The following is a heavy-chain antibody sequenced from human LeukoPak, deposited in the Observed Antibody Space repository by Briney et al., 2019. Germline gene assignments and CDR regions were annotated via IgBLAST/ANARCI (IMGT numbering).Heavy chain of an antibody. Sequence: PSETLSFTCSVYGGSFSGHYWSWIRQSPGKGLEWIGEINHSGSINYNPSLKSRVTISLDTSKNQFSLRLTSVTAADTALYYCARGYLFYYDNSGNRRVYFDYWGQGTLVTVSS. CDR3: ARGYLFYYDNSGNRRVYFDY. D-gene: IGHD3-22*01. CDR2: INHSGSI. V-gene: IGHV4-34*01. J-gene: IGHJ4*02. CDR1: GGSFSGHY.